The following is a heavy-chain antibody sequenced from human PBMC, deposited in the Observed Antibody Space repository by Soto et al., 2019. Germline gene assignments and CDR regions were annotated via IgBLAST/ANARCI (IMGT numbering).Heavy chain of an antibody. D-gene: IGHD3-3*01. J-gene: IGHJ6*02. CDR3: AATFWSGYPNYYYGMDV. CDR2: IVVGSGNT. Sequence: GASVKVSCKASGFTFTSSAVQWVRQARGQRLEWIGWIVVGSGNTNYAQKFQERVTITRDMSTSTAYMELSSLRSEDTAVYYCAATFWSGYPNYYYGMDVWGQGTTVTVSS. CDR1: GFTFTSSA. V-gene: IGHV1-58*01.